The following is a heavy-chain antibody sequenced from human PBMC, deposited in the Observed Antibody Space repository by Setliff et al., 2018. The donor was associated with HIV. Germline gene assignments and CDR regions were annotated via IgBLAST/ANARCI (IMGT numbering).Heavy chain of an antibody. J-gene: IGHJ3*02. CDR3: ARERTLMTTVTTGDAFDI. D-gene: IGHD4-17*01. V-gene: IGHV4-34*01. Sequence: SETLSLTCAVYGGSFSNYYWSWIRQPSVKGLEWIGEINHSGSTNYNPSLKSRVTISVDTSKNQFSLKLSSVTAADTAVYYCARERTLMTTVTTGDAFDIW. CDR1: GGSFSNYY. CDR2: INHSGST.